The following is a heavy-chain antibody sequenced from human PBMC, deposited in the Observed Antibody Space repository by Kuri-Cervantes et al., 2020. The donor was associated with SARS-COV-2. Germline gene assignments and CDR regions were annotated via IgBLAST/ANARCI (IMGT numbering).Heavy chain of an antibody. CDR2: INAGNGNT. V-gene: IGHV1-3*01. CDR3: ARSEGRDSSGYYY. D-gene: IGHD3-22*01. CDR1: GYTFTSYA. J-gene: IGHJ4*02. Sequence: ASVKVSCKASGYTFTSYAMNCVRQAPGQRLEWMGWINAGNGNTKYSQKFQGRVTITRDTSASTAYMELSSLRSEDTAVYYCARSEGRDSSGYYYWGQGTLVTVSS.